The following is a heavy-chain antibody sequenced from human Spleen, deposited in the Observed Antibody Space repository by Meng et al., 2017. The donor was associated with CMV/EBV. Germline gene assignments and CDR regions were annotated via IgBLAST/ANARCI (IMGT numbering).Heavy chain of an antibody. J-gene: IGHJ4*02. CDR1: GFTFDDYA. D-gene: IGHD5-18*01. V-gene: IGHV3-9*01. CDR2: ISWNSGSI. CDR3: ARISGYSYGFDY. Sequence: SLKISCAASGFTFDDYAMHWVRQAPGKGLEWVSGISWNSGSIGYADSVKGRFTISRDNANNSLHLQMRSLRVEDTAVYYCARISGYSYGFDYWGQGTLVTVSS.